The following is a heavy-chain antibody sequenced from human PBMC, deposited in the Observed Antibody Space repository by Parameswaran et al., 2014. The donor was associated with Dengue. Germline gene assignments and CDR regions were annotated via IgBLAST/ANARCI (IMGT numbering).Heavy chain of an antibody. Sequence: PGKGLEWIGYIYYSGSTNYNPSLKSRVTISVDTSKNQFSLKLSSVTAADTAVYYCARGTTHYYDSSGYGNDYWGQGTLVTVSS. V-gene: IGHV4-59*13. D-gene: IGHD3-22*01. CDR2: IYYSGST. CDR3: ARGTTHYYDSSGYGNDY. J-gene: IGHJ4*02.